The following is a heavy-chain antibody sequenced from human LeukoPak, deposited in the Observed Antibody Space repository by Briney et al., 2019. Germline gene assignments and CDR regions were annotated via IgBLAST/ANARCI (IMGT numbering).Heavy chain of an antibody. CDR3: ARDRGFAVVVAATFTFDY. CDR1: GYTLTGYY. J-gene: IGHJ4*02. D-gene: IGHD2-15*01. CDR2: INPNSGGT. Sequence: ASVKVSCKASGYTLTGYYMHWVRQAPGQGLEWMGWINPNSGGTNYAQKFQGRVTMTRDTSISTAYMELSRLRSDDTAVYYCARDRGFAVVVAATFTFDYWGQGTLVTVSS. V-gene: IGHV1-2*02.